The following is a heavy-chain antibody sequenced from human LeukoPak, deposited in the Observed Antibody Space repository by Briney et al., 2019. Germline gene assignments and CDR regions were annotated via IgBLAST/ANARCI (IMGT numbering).Heavy chain of an antibody. CDR1: GFSFRNSW. CDR2: IRQDGNEI. J-gene: IGHJ3*02. D-gene: IGHD3-10*01. CDR3: VRSLGDDAFDI. Sequence: GGSLRLSCAASGFSFRNSWMSWVRQAPGKGLEWVANIRQDGNEIYYMDSVKGRFTISRDNAKNTLFLQMTSLRVEDTATYFCVRSLGDDAFDIWGQGTRVTVSS. V-gene: IGHV3-7*03.